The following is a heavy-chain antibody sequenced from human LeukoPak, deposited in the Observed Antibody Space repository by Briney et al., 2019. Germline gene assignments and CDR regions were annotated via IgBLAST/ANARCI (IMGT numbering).Heavy chain of an antibody. Sequence: GGSLRLSCAASGFTFSSYAMSWVRQAPGKGLEWVSAISGSGGRTYYADSVKGRFTISRDNSKNTLYLQMNSLSAEDTAVYYCARDKDPTVFDYWGQGTLVTVSS. J-gene: IGHJ4*02. D-gene: IGHD2-15*01. CDR2: ISGSGGRT. V-gene: IGHV3-23*01. CDR3: ARDKDPTVFDY. CDR1: GFTFSSYA.